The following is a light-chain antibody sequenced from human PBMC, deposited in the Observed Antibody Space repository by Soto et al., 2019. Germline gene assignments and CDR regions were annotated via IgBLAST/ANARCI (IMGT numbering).Light chain of an antibody. Sequence: DIALTQSPGTLSLSPGDRAILSCRASQSVNSGSLAWYQQRPGQAPRLLIYGATIRATGIPDKFSGSGSWTDFTLTIIRLEHEDVAVYYCQQYGSSVRTFGKGTKVEIK. J-gene: IGKJ1*01. CDR3: QQYGSSVRT. CDR1: QSVNSGS. CDR2: GAT. V-gene: IGKV3-20*01.